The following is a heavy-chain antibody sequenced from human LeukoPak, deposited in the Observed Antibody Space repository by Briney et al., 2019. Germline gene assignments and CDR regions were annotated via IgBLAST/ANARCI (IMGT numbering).Heavy chain of an antibody. V-gene: IGHV1-18*01. Sequence: GASVKVSCKASGYTFTSYGISWVRQAPGQGLEWMGWISAYNGNTNYVQKLQGRVTMTTDTSTSTAYMELRSLRSDDTAVYYCARDRVAAAGVTPLPQADAFDIWGQGTMVTVSS. CDR1: GYTFTSYG. D-gene: IGHD6-13*01. CDR3: ARDRVAAAGVTPLPQADAFDI. CDR2: ISAYNGNT. J-gene: IGHJ3*02.